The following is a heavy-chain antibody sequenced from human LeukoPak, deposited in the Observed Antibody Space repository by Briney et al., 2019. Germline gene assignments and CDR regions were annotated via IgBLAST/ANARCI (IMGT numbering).Heavy chain of an antibody. CDR3: AKDIKGRWFGELRGAFDI. V-gene: IGHV3-48*04. D-gene: IGHD3-10*01. CDR1: GFTFSSYS. Sequence: GGSLRLSCAASGFTFSSYSMNWVRQAPGKGLEWVSYISSSSSTIYYADSVKGRFTISRDNAKNSLYLQMNSLRAEDTALYYCAKDIKGRWFGELRGAFDIWGQGTMVTVSS. J-gene: IGHJ3*02. CDR2: ISSSSSTI.